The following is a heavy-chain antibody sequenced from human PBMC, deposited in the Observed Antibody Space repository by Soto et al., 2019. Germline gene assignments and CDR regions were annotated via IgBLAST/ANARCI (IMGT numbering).Heavy chain of an antibody. D-gene: IGHD3-10*01. V-gene: IGHV4-31*02. Sequence: LCGGSISSGGYYWSWIRQHPGKGLEWIGYIYYSGSTYYNPSLKSRVTISVDTSKNQFSLKLSSVTAADTAVYYCARVNHLPGSRAGSYYYGMDVWGQGTTVTVSS. CDR1: GGSISSGGYY. CDR3: ARVNHLPGSRAGSYYYGMDV. J-gene: IGHJ6*02. CDR2: IYYSGST.